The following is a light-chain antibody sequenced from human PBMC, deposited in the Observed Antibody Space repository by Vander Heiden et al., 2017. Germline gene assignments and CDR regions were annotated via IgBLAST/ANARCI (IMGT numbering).Light chain of an antibody. CDR3: CSYASGNTFV. CDR1: SSDIGIYNF. J-gene: IGLJ1*01. V-gene: IGLV2-23*02. Sequence: QSALTQPASVSGSPGQSITISCTGPSSDIGIYNFVSWHQQHPGKAPKVMIYEVNKRPSGVSNRFSGSKSGNTASLTISGLQAEDEADYYCCSYASGNTFVFGTGTKVTVL. CDR2: EVN.